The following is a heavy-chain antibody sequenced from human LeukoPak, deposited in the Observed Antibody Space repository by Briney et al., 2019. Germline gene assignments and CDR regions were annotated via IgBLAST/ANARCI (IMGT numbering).Heavy chain of an antibody. J-gene: IGHJ6*03. CDR2: INWNGGST. D-gene: IGHD3-22*01. Sequence: GGSLRLSCAASGFTFSSYAMSWVRQAPGKGLEWVSGINWNGGSTGYADSVKGRFTISRDNAKNSLYLQMNSLRAEDTALYYCARVTDYYDSSGYLVHYMDVWGKGTTVTVSS. CDR1: GFTFSSYA. CDR3: ARVTDYYDSSGYLVHYMDV. V-gene: IGHV3-20*04.